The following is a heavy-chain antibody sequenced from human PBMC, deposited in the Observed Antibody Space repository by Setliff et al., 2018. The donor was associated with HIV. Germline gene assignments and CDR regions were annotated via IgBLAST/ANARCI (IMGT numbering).Heavy chain of an antibody. D-gene: IGHD2-2*01. Sequence: SETLSLTCTVSGYSISSHYWSWIRQPPGKELEWIGYIFSSGSTTYNPSLKSRVTISIDTSKNQFSLKVTSVTAADTAVYYCTRHAGRENQLPHTYYYYMDVWGKGATVTVSS. CDR1: GYSISSHY. J-gene: IGHJ6*03. CDR2: IFSSGST. V-gene: IGHV4-59*08. CDR3: TRHAGRENQLPHTYYYYMDV.